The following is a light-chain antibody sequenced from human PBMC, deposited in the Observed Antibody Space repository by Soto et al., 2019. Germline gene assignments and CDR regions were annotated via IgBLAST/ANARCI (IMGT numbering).Light chain of an antibody. CDR3: QQYGGSPKT. CDR2: GAS. V-gene: IGKV3-15*01. Sequence: IVMTQSPATLSVSPWERATLSCRASQSVSSNLAWYQQKPGQAPRLLIFGASTRATGIPARFSGSGSGTDFTLTISRLEPEDFAVYYCQQYGGSPKTFGQGTKVDIK. J-gene: IGKJ1*01. CDR1: QSVSSN.